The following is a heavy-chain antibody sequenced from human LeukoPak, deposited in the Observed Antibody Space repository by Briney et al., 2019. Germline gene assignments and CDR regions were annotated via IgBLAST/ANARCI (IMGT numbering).Heavy chain of an antibody. CDR2: IYTSGTT. CDR1: GGSMSTYY. CDR3: ARESIFELVIDD. D-gene: IGHD3/OR15-3a*01. J-gene: IGHJ4*02. V-gene: IGHV4-4*07. Sequence: VKPSETLSLTCTVSGGSMSTYYWSWIRQPAGKGLEWIGRIYTSGTTNYNPSLKSRVTMSLDTSKNQFSLKLTSVTAADTAVYYCARESIFELVIDDWGQGTLVTVSS.